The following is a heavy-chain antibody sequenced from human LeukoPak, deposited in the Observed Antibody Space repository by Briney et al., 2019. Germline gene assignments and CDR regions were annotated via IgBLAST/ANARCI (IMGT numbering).Heavy chain of an antibody. V-gene: IGHV3-30*04. CDR3: ARGGGIDY. CDR2: ISYDGSNK. D-gene: IGHD3-16*01. CDR1: GFTFSSYA. J-gene: IGHJ4*02. Sequence: GRSLRLSCAVSGFTFSSYAMHWVRQAPGKGLEWVAVISYDGSNKYYADSVKGRFTISRDNSKNTLYLQMNSLRAEDTAVYYCARGGGIDYWGQGTLVTVSS.